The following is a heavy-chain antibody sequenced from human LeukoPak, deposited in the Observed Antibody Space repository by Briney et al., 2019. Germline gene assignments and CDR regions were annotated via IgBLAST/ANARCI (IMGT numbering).Heavy chain of an antibody. Sequence: PGGSLRLSCAASGFTFSRHAMHWVRQAPGKGLEYLSTINSNGESPYYASSVKGRFTISRDNSKNTLFLQIDSLRVEDMAVYYCARDKMRGYSYGDLDYWGQGALVTVFS. CDR3: ARDKMRGYSYGDLDY. D-gene: IGHD5-18*01. CDR1: GFTFSRHA. CDR2: INSNGESP. J-gene: IGHJ4*02. V-gene: IGHV3-64*01.